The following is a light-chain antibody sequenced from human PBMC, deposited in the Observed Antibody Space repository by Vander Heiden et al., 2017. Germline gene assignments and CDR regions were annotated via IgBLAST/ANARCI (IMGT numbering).Light chain of an antibody. CDR3: AAWDDSLNGRV. Sequence: VLTQPPSVSEAPRQRVTISCSGSSSNIGNNAVNWYQQLPGKAPKLLIYYDDLLPSGVSDRFSGSKSGTSASLAISGLQSEDEADYYCAAWDDSLNGRVFGGGTKLTVL. CDR2: YDD. V-gene: IGLV1-36*01. CDR1: SSNIGNNA. J-gene: IGLJ3*02.